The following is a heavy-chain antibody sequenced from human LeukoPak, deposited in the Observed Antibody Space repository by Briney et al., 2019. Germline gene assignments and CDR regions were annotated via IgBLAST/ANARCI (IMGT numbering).Heavy chain of an antibody. J-gene: IGHJ5*02. V-gene: IGHV3-48*03. CDR2: ISSGGPTI. CDR3: ARDPTPDIVVVP. CDR1: GFTFSLYE. D-gene: IGHD2-2*01. Sequence: GGSLRLSCAASGFTFSLYEMNWVRQAPGKGPECISYISSGGPTIYYADSVKGRFTISRDNTKNSLYLQMTSLRAEDTAVYYCARDPTPDIVVVPWGQGTLVTVSS.